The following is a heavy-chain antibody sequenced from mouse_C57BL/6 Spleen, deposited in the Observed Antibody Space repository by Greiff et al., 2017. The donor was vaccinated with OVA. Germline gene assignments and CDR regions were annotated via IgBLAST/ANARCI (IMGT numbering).Heavy chain of an antibody. Sequence: QVQLKESGPGLVAPSQSLSISCTVSGFSLTSYGVDWVRQPPGKGLEWLGVIWGGGSTNYNSALMSRLSISKDNSKSQVFLKMNSLQTDDTAMYYCAKHGGVFYGSSYGYFDVWGTGTTVTVSS. D-gene: IGHD1-1*01. V-gene: IGHV2-9*01. J-gene: IGHJ1*03. CDR1: GFSLTSYG. CDR2: IWGGGST. CDR3: AKHGGVFYGSSYGYFDV.